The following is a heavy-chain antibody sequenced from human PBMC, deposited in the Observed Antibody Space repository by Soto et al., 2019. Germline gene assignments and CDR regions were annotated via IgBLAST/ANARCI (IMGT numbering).Heavy chain of an antibody. D-gene: IGHD2-2*01. V-gene: IGHV3-48*01. CDR3: VRLRPAAFFDY. Sequence: EVQLVESGGGLVQPGGSLRLSCVASGFTFSSYSMNWVRQAPGKGLEWVSYISSCSSSIHYADSVKGRFTISRDTAKNSLYLQMSSLGAEDTAVYYCVRLRPAAFFDYWGQGTLVTVSS. J-gene: IGHJ4*02. CDR2: ISSCSSSI. CDR1: GFTFSSYS.